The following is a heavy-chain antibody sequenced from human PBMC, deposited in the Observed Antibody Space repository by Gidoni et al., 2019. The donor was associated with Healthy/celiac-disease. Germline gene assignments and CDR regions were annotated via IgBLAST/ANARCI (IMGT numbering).Heavy chain of an antibody. CDR3: ATRGAIVVVVAAPTHFDY. D-gene: IGHD2-15*01. CDR2: ISGSGGST. J-gene: IGHJ4*02. Sequence: EVQLLESGGGLVQPGGSLRLSCAASGFTFRSSAMSWVRQAPGKGLEWVSAISGSGGSTYYADSVKGRFTISRDNSKNTLYLQMNNLRAEDTAVYYCATRGAIVVVVAAPTHFDYWGQGTLVTVSS. CDR1: GFTFRSSA. V-gene: IGHV3-23*01.